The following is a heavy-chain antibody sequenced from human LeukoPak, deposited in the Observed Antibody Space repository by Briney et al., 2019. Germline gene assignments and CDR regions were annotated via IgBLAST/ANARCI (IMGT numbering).Heavy chain of an antibody. Sequence: GGSLRLSCAASGFTFSSYSMNWVRQAPGKGLEWVSYISSSSSTIYYADSVRGRFTISRDNAKNSLFLQMNGLRAEDTAIYYCARDEGVPTNWRFDYWGQGTLVTVSS. D-gene: IGHD3-10*01. V-gene: IGHV3-48*04. CDR3: ARDEGVPTNWRFDY. CDR2: ISSSSSTI. CDR1: GFTFSSYS. J-gene: IGHJ4*02.